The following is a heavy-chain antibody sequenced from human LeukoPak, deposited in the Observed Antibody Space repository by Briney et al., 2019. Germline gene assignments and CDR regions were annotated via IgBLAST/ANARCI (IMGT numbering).Heavy chain of an antibody. J-gene: IGHJ6*04. D-gene: IGHD6-19*01. V-gene: IGHV3-21*01. CDR1: GFTFSSYS. CDR3: ARDWGSSGWRYYYYGMDV. CDR2: ISSSSSYI. Sequence: PGGSLRLSCAASGFTFSSYSMNWVRQAPGQGLEWVSSISSSSSYIYYADSAKGRFTTSRDNAMNSLYLQMNSLRAEDTAVYYCARDWGSSGWRYYYYGMDVWGKGTTVTVSS.